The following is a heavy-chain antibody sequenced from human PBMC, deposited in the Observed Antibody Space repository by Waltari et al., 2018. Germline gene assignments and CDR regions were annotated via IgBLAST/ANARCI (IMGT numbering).Heavy chain of an antibody. Sequence: QLQLQESGPGLVKPSETLSLTCIVPGGSIISPIYYWGWIRQPPGKGLEWIGSSYYSGSPNYNPSLKSRVTISVDTSKNRFSLKVSSVTAADTALYYCATHSANHDYHYYAMDVWGLGTTVTVSS. CDR1: GGSIISPIYY. CDR2: SYYSGSP. CDR3: ATHSANHDYHYYAMDV. D-gene: IGHD2-15*01. J-gene: IGHJ6*02. V-gene: IGHV4-39*01.